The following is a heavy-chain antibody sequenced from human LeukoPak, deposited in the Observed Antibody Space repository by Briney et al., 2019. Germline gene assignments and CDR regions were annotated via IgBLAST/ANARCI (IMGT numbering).Heavy chain of an antibody. CDR1: GFTFSSYA. CDR3: AKQVGREAPRNFDY. J-gene: IGHJ4*02. Sequence: GGSLRLSCAASGFTFSSYALSWVRQAPGKGLEWVSGITDSGTGTYYADSVKGRFTISRDNSKNTLYLQMNSLRAEDTAVYYCAKQVGREAPRNFDYWGQGTLVTVSS. D-gene: IGHD1-26*01. V-gene: IGHV3-23*01. CDR2: ITDSGTGT.